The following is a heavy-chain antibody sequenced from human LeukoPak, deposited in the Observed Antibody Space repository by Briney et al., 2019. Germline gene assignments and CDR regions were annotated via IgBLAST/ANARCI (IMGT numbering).Heavy chain of an antibody. Sequence: GGSLRLSCVASGFTFRDFGIHWVRQTPDKGLEWVAFVEYDGGGPYYIESVRGRFTLSRDDSKTAVSLQMNSLRPEDTALYYCVKDVVPGRSGAGPGSWGQGTLVTVSS. D-gene: IGHD6-19*01. V-gene: IGHV3-30*02. J-gene: IGHJ5*02. CDR2: VEYDGGGP. CDR1: GFTFRDFG. CDR3: VKDVVPGRSGAGPGS.